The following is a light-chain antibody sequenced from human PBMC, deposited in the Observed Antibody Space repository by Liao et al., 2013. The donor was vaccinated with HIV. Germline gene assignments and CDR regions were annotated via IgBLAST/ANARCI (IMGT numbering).Light chain of an antibody. V-gene: IGLV3-21*01. CDR2: SDS. CDR1: NIGSKS. J-gene: IGLJ2*01. Sequence: SYELSQPPSVSVAPGKTARITCGGDNIGSKSVHWYRQKPGQAPVLVIYSDSDRPSGIPERFSGSNSGNTATLTISGTQAMDEADYYCQAWDSSTVVFGGGTKLTVL. CDR3: QAWDSSTVV.